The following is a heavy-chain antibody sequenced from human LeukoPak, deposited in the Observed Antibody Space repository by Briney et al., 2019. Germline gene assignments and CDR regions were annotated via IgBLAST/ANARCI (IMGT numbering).Heavy chain of an antibody. D-gene: IGHD3-3*01. CDR3: AKGDTYYDFWSGYFH. CDR2: IWYDGSNK. CDR1: GFTFSSYG. J-gene: IGHJ4*02. Sequence: GRSLRLSCAASGFTFSSYGMHWVRQAPGKGLEWVAVIWYDGSNKYYADSVKGRFTISRDNTKNTLYLQMNSLRAEDTAVYYCAKGDTYYDFWSGYFHWGQGTLVTVSS. V-gene: IGHV3-33*06.